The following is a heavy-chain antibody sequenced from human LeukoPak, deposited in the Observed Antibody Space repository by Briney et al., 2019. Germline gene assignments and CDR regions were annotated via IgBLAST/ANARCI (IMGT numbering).Heavy chain of an antibody. CDR1: GFTFSSYG. Sequence: GGSLRLSCAASGFTFSSYGMRWVRQAPGKGLEWVAFIRYDGSNKYYADSVKGRFTISRDNSKNTLYLQMNSLRAEDTAVYYCAKDNYYGSGSYPTPYYFDYWGQGTLVTVSP. CDR3: AKDNYYGSGSYPTPYYFDY. CDR2: IRYDGSNK. D-gene: IGHD3-10*01. J-gene: IGHJ4*02. V-gene: IGHV3-30*02.